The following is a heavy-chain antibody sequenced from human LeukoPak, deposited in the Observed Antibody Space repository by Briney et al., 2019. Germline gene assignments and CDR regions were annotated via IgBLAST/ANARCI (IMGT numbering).Heavy chain of an antibody. CDR3: AREGGYCSSTSCYYFDY. V-gene: IGHV1-18*01. CDR1: GYTFTSYG. J-gene: IGHJ4*02. Sequence: ASVKVSCKASGYTFTSYGISWVRQAPGQGLEWMGWISAYNGNTNYAQKLQGRVTMTTDTSTSTAYMELRSLRSDDTAVYYCAREGGYCSSTSCYYFDYWGQGTLVTVSS. CDR2: ISAYNGNT. D-gene: IGHD2-2*01.